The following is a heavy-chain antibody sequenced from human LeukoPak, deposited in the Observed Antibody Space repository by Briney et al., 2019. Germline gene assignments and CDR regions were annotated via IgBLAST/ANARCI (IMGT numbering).Heavy chain of an antibody. D-gene: IGHD3-16*01. Sequence: PGGSLRLSCAASGFTVRSNYMSWVRQASGKGLEWVSVIYSGGSTYYADSVKGRFTISRDNSKNTLYLQMNSLRAEDTAVYYCARDLANFGLDPWGQGTLVTVSS. J-gene: IGHJ5*02. CDR2: IYSGGST. V-gene: IGHV3-53*01. CDR1: GFTVRSNY. CDR3: ARDLANFGLDP.